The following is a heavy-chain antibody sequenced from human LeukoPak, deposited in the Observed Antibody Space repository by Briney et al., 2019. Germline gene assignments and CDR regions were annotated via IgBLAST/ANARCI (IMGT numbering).Heavy chain of an antibody. CDR1: GFTVSSNY. J-gene: IGHJ4*02. CDR2: IYSGGST. Sequence: PGGSLRLSCAASGFTVSSNYMSWVRQAPGKGLEWVSVIYSGGSTYYADSVKGRFTISRDNSKNTLYLQMNSLRAEDTAVYYCASSRQRLVHNYWGQGTLVTVSS. V-gene: IGHV3-66*01. D-gene: IGHD6-13*01. CDR3: ASSRQRLVHNY.